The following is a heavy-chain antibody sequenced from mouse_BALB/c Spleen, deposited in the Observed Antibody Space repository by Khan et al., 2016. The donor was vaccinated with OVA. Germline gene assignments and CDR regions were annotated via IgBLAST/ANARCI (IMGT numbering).Heavy chain of an antibody. CDR2: INPSNDYT. Sequence: QVQLQQSRAELARPGASVKMSCKASGYTFTSYTIHWVRQRPGQAPEWIGHINPSNDYTNYNQNFKDKATLIVDKSSTTAYMQLSSLTSEDSAVYYGVREGAYHRSDGWFAYWGQGTLFTVSA. CDR1: GYTFTSYT. V-gene: IGHV1-4*01. CDR3: VREGAYHRSDGWFAY. D-gene: IGHD2-14*01. J-gene: IGHJ3*01.